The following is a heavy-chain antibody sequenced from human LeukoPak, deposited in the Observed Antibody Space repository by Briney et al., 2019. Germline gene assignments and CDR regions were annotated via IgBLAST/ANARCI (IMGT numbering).Heavy chain of an antibody. Sequence: GGSLRLSCAASGFTFNNYAMSWVRQAPGKGLEWVSAISGSGGSTYYADSVKGRFTISRDNSKNTLFLQMRSLRADDTAVYYCAKQPWSWDFYDSSSFLDAFDIWGQGTRVTVSS. J-gene: IGHJ3*02. CDR1: GFTFNNYA. V-gene: IGHV3-23*01. CDR2: ISGSGGST. CDR3: AKQPWSWDFYDSSSFLDAFDI. D-gene: IGHD3-22*01.